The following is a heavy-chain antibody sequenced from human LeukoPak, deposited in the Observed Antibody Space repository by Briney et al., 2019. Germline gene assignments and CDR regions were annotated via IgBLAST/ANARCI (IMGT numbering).Heavy chain of an antibody. D-gene: IGHD2-2*01. J-gene: IGHJ4*02. CDR1: GFTFSSYA. CDR2: ISSNGGST. Sequence: GSLRLSCAASGFTFSSYAMHWVRQAPGKGLEYVSAISSNGGSTYYANSVKGRFTISRDNSKNTLYLQMGSLRAEDMAVYYCARLDCSSTSCYHYFDYWGQGTLVTVSS. V-gene: IGHV3-64*01. CDR3: ARLDCSSTSCYHYFDY.